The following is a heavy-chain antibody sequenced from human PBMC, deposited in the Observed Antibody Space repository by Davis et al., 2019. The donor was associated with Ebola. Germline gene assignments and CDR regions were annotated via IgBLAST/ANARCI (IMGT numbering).Heavy chain of an antibody. CDR1: GYSFTSYW. CDR3: ASHKSSSSGFDAFDI. D-gene: IGHD6-6*01. J-gene: IGHJ3*02. V-gene: IGHV5-51*01. CDR2: IYPGDSDT. Sequence: PGGSLRLSCKGSGYSFTSYWIGWVRQMPGKGLEWMGIIYPGDSDTRYSPSFQGQVTISADKSISTAYLQWSSLKASDTAMYYCASHKSSSSGFDAFDIWGQGTMVTVSS.